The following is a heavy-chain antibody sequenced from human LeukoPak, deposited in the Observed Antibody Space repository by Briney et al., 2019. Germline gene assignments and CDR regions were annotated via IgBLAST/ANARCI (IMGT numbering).Heavy chain of an antibody. Sequence: GGSLRLSCAASGFTFSSYSMTWVRQAPGKGLEWVSSISSISSYLYYADSVKGRFTISRDNAKNSLYLQMNSLRAKDTAVYYCARESKSHYGMDVWGQGTTVTVSS. J-gene: IGHJ6*02. CDR3: ARESKSHYGMDV. CDR2: ISSISSYL. CDR1: GFTFSSYS. D-gene: IGHD4-11*01. V-gene: IGHV3-21*01.